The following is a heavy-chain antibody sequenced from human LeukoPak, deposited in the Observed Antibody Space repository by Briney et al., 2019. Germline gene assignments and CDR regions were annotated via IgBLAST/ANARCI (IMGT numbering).Heavy chain of an antibody. CDR1: GFTSSSYS. CDR2: ISSDSSTI. Sequence: GGSLRLSCAASGFTSSSYSMNWVRQAPGKGLEWVSYISSDSSTIYHADSVKGRFTISRDNAKNSLYLQMNSLRAEDTAVYYCAEARSVLEWLLDAFDIWGQGAMVTVSS. CDR3: AEARSVLEWLLDAFDI. D-gene: IGHD3-3*01. V-gene: IGHV3-48*04. J-gene: IGHJ3*02.